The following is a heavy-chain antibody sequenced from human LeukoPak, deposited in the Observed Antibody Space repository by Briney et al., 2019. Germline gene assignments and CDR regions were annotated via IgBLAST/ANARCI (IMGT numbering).Heavy chain of an antibody. Sequence: PGGSLRLSCAASGFTFSSCAMTWVRQAPGKGLEWVSSISGSGATSYYADSVKGRFTISRDNSNNTVYLQMNSLRAEDTAVYYCAKDQSRVGASDPFDSWGQGMQVGVSS. CDR2: ISGSGATS. D-gene: IGHD1-26*01. J-gene: IGHJ4*02. CDR1: GFTFSSCA. V-gene: IGHV3-23*01. CDR3: AKDQSRVGASDPFDS.